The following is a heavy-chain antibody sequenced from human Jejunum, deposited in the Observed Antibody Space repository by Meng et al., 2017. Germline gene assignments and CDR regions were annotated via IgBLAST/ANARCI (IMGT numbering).Heavy chain of an antibody. J-gene: IGHJ4*02. CDR3: ARSGKTTVNYLD. V-gene: IGHV4-34*01. Sequence: GSLRLSCAVSGVSFTDYYWSWIRQPPGKGLEWIGEINLSGSTNYNPSLKSRVTISVDTSKTQFSLKLSSVTAADTAVYYCARSGKTTVNYLDWGQGILVTVSS. CDR1: GVSFTDYY. CDR2: INLSGST. D-gene: IGHD4-11*01.